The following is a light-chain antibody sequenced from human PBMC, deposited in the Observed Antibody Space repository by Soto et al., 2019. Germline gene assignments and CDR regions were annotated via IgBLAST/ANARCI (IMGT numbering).Light chain of an antibody. Sequence: DIQMTQSPSTLFASVGDRVTITCRASQSISSWLAWYQQKPGKVPKVLIYKASSLESGVPSRFSGSGSGTEFTLTISSLQPDDSATYYCQHYNGYPRTFGQGTKVEVK. V-gene: IGKV1-5*03. CDR1: QSISSW. CDR3: QHYNGYPRT. J-gene: IGKJ1*01. CDR2: KAS.